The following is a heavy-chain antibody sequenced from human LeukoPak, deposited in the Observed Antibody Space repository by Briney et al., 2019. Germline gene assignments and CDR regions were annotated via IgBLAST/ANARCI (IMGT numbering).Heavy chain of an antibody. D-gene: IGHD3-10*01. CDR2: ISAYNGNT. V-gene: IGHV1-18*01. Sequence: GASVKVSCKASGYTFTSYGISWVRQAPGQGLEWMGWISAYNGNTNYAQKLQGRVTMTTDTSTSTAYMELRSLRSDDTAVYYCARDGRWFGELLYEGNWFDPWGQGTLVTVSS. J-gene: IGHJ5*02. CDR1: GYTFTSYG. CDR3: ARDGRWFGELLYEGNWFDP.